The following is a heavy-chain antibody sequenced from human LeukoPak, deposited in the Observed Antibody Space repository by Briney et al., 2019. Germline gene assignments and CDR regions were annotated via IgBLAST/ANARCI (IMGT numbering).Heavy chain of an antibody. Sequence: PSETLSLTCAVCGGSFIGYYWSWLRQPPGKGLEWIGEINHSGSTNYNPSLKSRVAISVDTSKNQFSLKLSSVTAADTAVYYCARVEIAVSRRFDYWGQGTLVTVSS. CDR3: ARVEIAVSRRFDY. V-gene: IGHV4-34*01. D-gene: IGHD5-24*01. J-gene: IGHJ4*02. CDR1: GGSFIGYY. CDR2: INHSGST.